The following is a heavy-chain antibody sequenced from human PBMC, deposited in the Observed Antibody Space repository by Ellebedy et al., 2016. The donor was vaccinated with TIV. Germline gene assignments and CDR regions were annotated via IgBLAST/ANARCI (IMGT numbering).Heavy chain of an antibody. CDR3: ARDRAPLRITIFGVVPPGGMDV. Sequence: ASVKVSXXASGYTFTSYYMHWVRQAPGQGLEWMGIINPSGGSTSYAQKFQGRVTMTTDTSTSTAYMELRSLRSDDTAVYYCARDRAPLRITIFGVVPPGGMDVWGQGTTVTVSS. J-gene: IGHJ6*02. V-gene: IGHV1-46*01. CDR2: INPSGGST. CDR1: GYTFTSYY. D-gene: IGHD3-3*01.